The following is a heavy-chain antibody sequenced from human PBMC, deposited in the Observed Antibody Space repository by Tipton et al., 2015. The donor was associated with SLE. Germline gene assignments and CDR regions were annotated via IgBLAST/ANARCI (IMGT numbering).Heavy chain of an antibody. CDR1: GGSISNYY. CDR2: VYTSGST. V-gene: IGHV4-4*07. CDR3: ARDHPVAGPFDY. D-gene: IGHD6-19*01. J-gene: IGHJ4*02. Sequence: TLSLTCTVSGGSISNYYWSWFRQPAGKGLEGIGRVYTSGSTHYNPSLKSRVTMSVDTSKNQFSLKLRSVTAADTAVYYCARDHPVAGPFDYWGQGTLVTVSS.